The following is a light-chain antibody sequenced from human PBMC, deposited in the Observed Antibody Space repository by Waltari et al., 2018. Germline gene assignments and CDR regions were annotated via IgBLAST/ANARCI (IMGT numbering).Light chain of an antibody. Sequence: DIQLTQSPSSLSASVGDRVTLTCRASQPLYNSLAWYQQKPGKAPKLLLYAASRLEIGVPSRFSGKGSVTDYTLTINSLQPEDFATYYCQDDYSVREGLTFGPGTKVESK. CDR2: AAS. V-gene: IGKV1-NL1*01. CDR1: QPLYNS. CDR3: QDDYSVREGLT. J-gene: IGKJ3*01.